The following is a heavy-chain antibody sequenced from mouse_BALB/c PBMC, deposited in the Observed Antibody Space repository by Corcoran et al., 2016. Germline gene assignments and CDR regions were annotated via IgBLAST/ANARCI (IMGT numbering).Heavy chain of an antibody. CDR2: INPDSSTI. V-gene: IGHV4-1*02. Sequence: EVKLLESGGGLVQPGGSLKLSCAAAGLAFSRFWMSWVRQAPGKGLEWIGEINPDSSTINYTPSLKDKFIISRDNSKNTLYLNMNKVRSEDTALYYCGRNGYDYFDYWGQGTTLTVSS. J-gene: IGHJ2*01. CDR1: GLAFSRFW. D-gene: IGHD2-2*01. CDR3: GRNGYDYFDY.